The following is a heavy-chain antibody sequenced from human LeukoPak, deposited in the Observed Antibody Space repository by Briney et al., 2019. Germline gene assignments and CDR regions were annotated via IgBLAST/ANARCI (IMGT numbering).Heavy chain of an antibody. CDR1: GFSFSSYG. CDR2: IQYDGNNK. Sequence: LPGGSLRLSCAASGFSFSSYGMHWVRQAPGKGLEWVAFIQYDGNNKYYADSVKGRFTISRDNSKNTLYLQMNSLRAEDTAVYYCARGLRYYYDSSGTQGAFDIWGQGTMVTVSS. J-gene: IGHJ3*02. CDR3: ARGLRYYYDSSGTQGAFDI. D-gene: IGHD3-22*01. V-gene: IGHV3-30*02.